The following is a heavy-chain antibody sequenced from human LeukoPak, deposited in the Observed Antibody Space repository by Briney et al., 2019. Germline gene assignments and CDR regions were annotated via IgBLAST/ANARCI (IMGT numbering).Heavy chain of an antibody. D-gene: IGHD1-1*01. CDR1: GGSFSTYY. V-gene: IGHV4-4*07. Sequence: PSETLSLTCTVSGGSFSTYYWSWIRQPAGKGLEWIGRIYTSESPTYNPSLKSRVTMSLDTSKNQFSLKLSSVTAADTAVYYCARGYFAFDIWGQGTMVTVSS. CDR2: IYTSESP. J-gene: IGHJ3*02. CDR3: ARGYFAFDI.